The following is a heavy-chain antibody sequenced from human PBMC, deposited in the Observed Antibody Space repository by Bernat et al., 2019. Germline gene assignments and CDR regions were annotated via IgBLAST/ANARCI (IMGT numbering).Heavy chain of an antibody. D-gene: IGHD3-9*01. J-gene: IGHJ3*02. CDR3: ASGYDILTGYSTYDAFDI. V-gene: IGHV3-30*04. CDR1: GFTFSSYA. Sequence: QVQLVESGGGVVQPGRSLRLSCAASGFTFSSYAMHWVRQAPGKGLEWVAVISHDGRNTYYADSLKGRFTISRDNSKNTLYLQMNSLRAEDTAVYYCASGYDILTGYSTYDAFDIWGQGTMVTVSS. CDR2: ISHDGRNT.